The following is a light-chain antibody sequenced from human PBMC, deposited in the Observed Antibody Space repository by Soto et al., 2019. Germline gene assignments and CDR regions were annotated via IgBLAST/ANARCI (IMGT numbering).Light chain of an antibody. CDR1: SSNIGAGYD. Sequence: QSVLTQPPSVSGAPGQRVTISCTGSSSNIGAGYDVHWYQQFPGTAPKLLLYGSTNRPSGVPDRFSGSKSGTSASLAIAGLQTEDEADYYCQSYDSSLSAVVFGRGTKVTVL. CDR2: GST. V-gene: IGLV1-40*01. CDR3: QSYDSSLSAVV. J-gene: IGLJ2*01.